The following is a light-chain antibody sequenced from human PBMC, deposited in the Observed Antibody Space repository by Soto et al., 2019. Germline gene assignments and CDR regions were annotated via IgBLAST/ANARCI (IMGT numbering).Light chain of an antibody. Sequence: EIVLTQSPGTLSLSPGERAALSCRASRSLSDNHLAWYQQKPGQAPRLLIYDASNRATGIPARFSGSGSGTDFTLTISSLEPEDFAVYYCQHRSNWPLTFGGGTKVDIK. CDR1: RSLSDNH. V-gene: IGKV3-11*01. J-gene: IGKJ4*01. CDR2: DAS. CDR3: QHRSNWPLT.